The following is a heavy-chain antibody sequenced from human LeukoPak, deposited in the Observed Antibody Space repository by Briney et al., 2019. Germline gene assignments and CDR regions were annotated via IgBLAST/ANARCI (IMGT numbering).Heavy chain of an antibody. CDR1: GGSISSGGYY. CDR3: ARYSITSYSYGG. J-gene: IGHJ4*02. Sequence: SETLSLTCTVSGGSISSGGYYWSWIRQHPGKGLEWIGYICYSGSTYYNPSLKSRVTISVDTSKNQFSLKLSSVTAADTAVYYCARYSITSYSYGGWGQGTLVTVSS. V-gene: IGHV4-31*03. D-gene: IGHD5-18*01. CDR2: ICYSGST.